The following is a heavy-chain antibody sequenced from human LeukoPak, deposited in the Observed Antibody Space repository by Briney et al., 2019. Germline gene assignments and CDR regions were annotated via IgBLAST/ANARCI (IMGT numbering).Heavy chain of an antibody. CDR2: IYYSGST. CDR3: ARAPTAYCLSTNCQPYFDY. Sequence: SQTLSLTCTVSGGSISSGYYYWSWVRQHPGKGLEWIGYIYYSGSTYYNPSLKSRVTMSVDTSTNQFSLKLSSVTAADTAVYYCARAPTAYCLSTNCQPYFDYWGQGILVTVSS. D-gene: IGHD2-2*01. J-gene: IGHJ4*02. CDR1: GGSISSGYYY. V-gene: IGHV4-31*03.